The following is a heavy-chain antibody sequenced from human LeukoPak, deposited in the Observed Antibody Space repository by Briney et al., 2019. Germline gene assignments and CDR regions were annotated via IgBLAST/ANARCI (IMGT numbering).Heavy chain of an antibody. J-gene: IGHJ6*02. CDR1: GGTFSSYA. Sequence: SVKVSCKASGGTFSSYAISWVRQAPGQGLEWMGRIIPILGIANYAQKFQGRVTITADKSTSTAYMELSSLRSEDTAVYCCASSITIFGVAAYYYYGMDVWGQGTTVTVSS. CDR2: IIPILGIA. D-gene: IGHD3-3*01. CDR3: ASSITIFGVAAYYYYGMDV. V-gene: IGHV1-69*04.